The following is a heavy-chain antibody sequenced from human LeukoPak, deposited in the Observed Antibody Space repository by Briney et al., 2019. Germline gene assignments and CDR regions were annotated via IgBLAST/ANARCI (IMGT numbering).Heavy chain of an antibody. V-gene: IGHV3-48*04. CDR2: ISSSGSTI. CDR1: GFTFSSYG. Sequence: GGSLRLSCAASGFTFSSYGMSWVRQAPGKGLEWVSYISSSGSTIYYADSVKGRFTISRDNAKNSLYLQMNSLRAEDTAVYYCARDRSYYDILTGYRDYYYYYMDVWGKGTTVTISS. CDR3: ARDRSYYDILTGYRDYYYYYMDV. J-gene: IGHJ6*03. D-gene: IGHD3-9*01.